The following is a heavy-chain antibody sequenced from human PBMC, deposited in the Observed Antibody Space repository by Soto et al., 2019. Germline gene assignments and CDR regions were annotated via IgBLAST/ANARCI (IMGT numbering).Heavy chain of an antibody. CDR3: ARMASPQYYNSSLPDS. CDR2: IYYSGST. V-gene: IGHV4-31*03. CDR1: DGSISSGGYY. D-gene: IGHD3-22*01. Sequence: PSETLSLTCTVSDGSISSGGYYWSWIRQHPGKGLEWIGYIYYSGSTYYNPSLKSRVTISVDTSKNQFSLKLSSVTAADTAVYYCARMASPQYYNSSLPDSWGPGKLVTPSS. J-gene: IGHJ4*02.